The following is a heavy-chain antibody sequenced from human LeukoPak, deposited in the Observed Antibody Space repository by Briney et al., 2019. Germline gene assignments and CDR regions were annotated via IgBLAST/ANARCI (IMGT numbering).Heavy chain of an antibody. CDR3: ARRTYGGGFDY. V-gene: IGHV4-39*07. Sequence: SETLSLTCTVSGGSISSSSYYWGWIRQPPGKGLEWIGEINHSGSTNYNPSLKSRVTISVDTSKNQFSLKLSSVTAADTAVYYCARRTYGGGFDYWGQGTLVTVSS. CDR2: INHSGST. CDR1: GGSISSSSYY. D-gene: IGHD3-10*01. J-gene: IGHJ4*02.